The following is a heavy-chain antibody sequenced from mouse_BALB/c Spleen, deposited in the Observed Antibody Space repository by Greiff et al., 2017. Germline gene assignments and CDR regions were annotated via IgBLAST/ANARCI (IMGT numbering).Heavy chain of an antibody. CDR2: ISYSGST. CDR1: GDSITSGY. CDR3: ARYEEGTAGDFDV. V-gene: IGHV3-8*02. D-gene: IGHD3-3*01. Sequence: EVQLQQSGPSLVKPSQTLSLTCSVTGDSITSGYWNWIRKFPGNKLEYMGYISYSGSTYYNPSLKSRISITRDTSKNQYYLQLNSVTTEDTATYYCARYEEGTAGDFDVWGAGTTVTVSS. J-gene: IGHJ1*01.